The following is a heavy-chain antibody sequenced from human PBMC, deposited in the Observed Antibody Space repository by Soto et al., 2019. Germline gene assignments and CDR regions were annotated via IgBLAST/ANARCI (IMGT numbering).Heavy chain of an antibody. CDR1: GYTFTSYN. D-gene: IGHD3-10*01. CDR2: INPRGFFT. Sequence: QVQLVQSGAEVKKPGASVKVSCKASGYTFTSYNIHWVRQAPGQGLEWVGMINPRGFFTTYAQKFRGRVAMTGDTSTSVVYMELTNLRSEDTAVYYCAGAAGRFGELFWFDPWGQGTLVSVSS. V-gene: IGHV1-46*01. CDR3: AGAAGRFGELFWFDP. J-gene: IGHJ5*02.